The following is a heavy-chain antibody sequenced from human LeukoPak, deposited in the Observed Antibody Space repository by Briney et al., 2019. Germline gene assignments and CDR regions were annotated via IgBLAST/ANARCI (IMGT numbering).Heavy chain of an antibody. Sequence: GGSLRLSCAASGFTFDDYAMHWVRQAPGKGLEWVSFISWDGGSTYYADSVRGRFTISRDNSKNSLYLQMNSLRSEDTAFYYCAKGGGYDRSGYYPDYWGQGTLVTVSS. J-gene: IGHJ4*02. CDR2: ISWDGGST. D-gene: IGHD3-22*01. CDR1: GFTFDDYA. CDR3: AKGGGYDRSGYYPDY. V-gene: IGHV3-43D*03.